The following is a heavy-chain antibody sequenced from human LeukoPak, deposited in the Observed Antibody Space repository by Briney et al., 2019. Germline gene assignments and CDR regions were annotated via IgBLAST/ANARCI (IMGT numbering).Heavy chain of an antibody. Sequence: GGSLRLSCAASGFTFSTYAMHWVRQAPGKGLEYVSGITRKGDSTYYADSVKGRFTISRDNSKNTLYLQMGGLRAEDMAVYYCARQAAGFVYWGQETLVTVSS. V-gene: IGHV3-64*02. CDR3: ARQAAGFVY. J-gene: IGHJ4*02. CDR2: ITRKGDST. CDR1: GFTFSTYA. D-gene: IGHD6-13*01.